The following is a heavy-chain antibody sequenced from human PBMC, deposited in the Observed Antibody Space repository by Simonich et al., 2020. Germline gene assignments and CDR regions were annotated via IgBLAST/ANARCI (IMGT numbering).Heavy chain of an antibody. D-gene: IGHD2-15*01. CDR3: ARASRGTWWYYYFDY. J-gene: IGHJ4*02. CDR1: GYTFTSYG. CDR2: ISAYNGNT. V-gene: IGHV1-18*01. Sequence: QVQLVQSGAEVKKPGASVKVSCKASGYTFTSYGISWGRQAPRQGLEWMGWISAYNGNTNYAQKLQGRVTMTTDTSTSTAYMELRSLRSDDTAVYYCARASRGTWWYYYFDYWGQGTLVTVSS.